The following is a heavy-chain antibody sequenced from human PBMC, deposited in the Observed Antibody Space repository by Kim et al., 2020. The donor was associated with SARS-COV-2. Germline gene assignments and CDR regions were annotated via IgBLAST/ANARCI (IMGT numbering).Heavy chain of an antibody. V-gene: IGHV3-7*01. J-gene: IGHJ4*02. D-gene: IGHD3-22*01. CDR3: ARSNTMIPEDY. CDR2: IKQDGSEK. CDR1: EFTLSYYP. Sequence: GGSLRLSCAASEFTLSYYPMSWVRQAPGKGLEWVADIKQDGSEKYYVDSVRGRFTISRDSAKNSLYLQMNSLRAEDTAVYYCARSNTMIPEDYWGQGTLVTVSS.